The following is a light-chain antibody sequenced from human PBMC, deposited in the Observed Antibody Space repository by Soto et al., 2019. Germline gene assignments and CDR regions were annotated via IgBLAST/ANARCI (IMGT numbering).Light chain of an antibody. CDR3: QQRSNWT. CDR1: QSVSSY. V-gene: IGKV3-11*01. J-gene: IGKJ1*01. CDR2: DAS. Sequence: EIVLTQSPATLSLSPGERATRSCRASQSVSSYLAWYQQKPGQAPRLLIYDASNRATGIPARFSGSGSGTDFTLTISSLEPEDFAVYYCQQRSNWTFGQGTKV.